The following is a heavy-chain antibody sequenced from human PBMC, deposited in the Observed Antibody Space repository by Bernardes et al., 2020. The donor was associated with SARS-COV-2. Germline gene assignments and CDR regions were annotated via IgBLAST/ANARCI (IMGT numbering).Heavy chain of an antibody. CDR2: IDWDDDK. CDR1: GFSLSTSGMR. J-gene: IGHJ6*02. Sequence: SGPTLVKPTQTLTLTCTFSGFSLSTSGMRVSWIRQPPGKALEWLARIDWDDDKFYSTSLKTRLTISKDTSKNQVVLTMTNMDPVDTATYYCARTYYDILTGYSYGRDVWGQETTVTVSS. CDR3: ARTYYDILTGYSYGRDV. V-gene: IGHV2-70*04. D-gene: IGHD3-9*01.